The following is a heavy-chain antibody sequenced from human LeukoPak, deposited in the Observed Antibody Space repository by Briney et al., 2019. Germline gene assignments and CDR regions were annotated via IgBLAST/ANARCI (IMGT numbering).Heavy chain of an antibody. Sequence: SETLSLTCTVSGGSISSYYWSWIRQPPGKGLEWIGYIYYSGSTNYNPSLKSRVTISVDTSKNQFSLKLSSVTAADTAVYYCARGWNSGSRYYYYYGMDVWGQGTTVTVSS. CDR2: IYYSGST. J-gene: IGHJ6*02. D-gene: IGHD1-26*01. CDR3: ARGWNSGSRYYYYYGMDV. V-gene: IGHV4-59*12. CDR1: GGSISSYY.